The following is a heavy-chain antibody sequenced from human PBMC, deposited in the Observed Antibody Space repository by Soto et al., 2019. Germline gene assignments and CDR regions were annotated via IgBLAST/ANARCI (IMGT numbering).Heavy chain of an antibody. Sequence: QVQLQESGPGLVKPSETLSLTCTVSGGSVSSGDYYWTWIRQPPGKGLGWIGYIYNTVSTSYNPSLQRRVPISAHTSRNQFSLMLSSVTAADTAVYYCARRMSTSFSFDYWGQGTLVTVSS. D-gene: IGHD6-6*01. V-gene: IGHV4-61*08. CDR3: ARRMSTSFSFDY. CDR1: GGSVSSGDYY. J-gene: IGHJ4*02. CDR2: IYNTVST.